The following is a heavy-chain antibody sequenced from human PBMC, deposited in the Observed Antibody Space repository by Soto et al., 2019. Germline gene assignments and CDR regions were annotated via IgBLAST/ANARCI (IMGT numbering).Heavy chain of an antibody. CDR3: ARCSMVRGVIVFDY. D-gene: IGHD3-10*01. Sequence: SETLSVTCAVSGYSISSGYYWGWIRQPPGKGLEWIGSIYHSGSTYYNPSLKSRVTISVDTSKNQFSLKLSSVTAADTAVYYCARCSMVRGVIVFDYWGQGTLVTVS. CDR2: IYHSGST. CDR1: GYSISSGYY. J-gene: IGHJ4*02. V-gene: IGHV4-38-2*01.